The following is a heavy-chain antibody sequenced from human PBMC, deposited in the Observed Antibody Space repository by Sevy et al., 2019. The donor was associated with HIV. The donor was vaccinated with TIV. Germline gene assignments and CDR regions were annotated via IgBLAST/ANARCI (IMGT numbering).Heavy chain of an antibody. CDR1: GFTFSSYA. V-gene: IGHV3-23*01. J-gene: IGHJ4*02. CDR3: AKLVRDCSGGSCPGGFDY. CDR2: ISGSGGST. Sequence: GGCLRLSCAASGFTFSSYAMSWVRQAPGKGLEWVSAISGSGGSTYYADSVKGRFTISRDNSKNTLYLQMNSLRAEDTAVYYCAKLVRDCSGGSCPGGFDYWGQGTLVTVSS. D-gene: IGHD2-15*01.